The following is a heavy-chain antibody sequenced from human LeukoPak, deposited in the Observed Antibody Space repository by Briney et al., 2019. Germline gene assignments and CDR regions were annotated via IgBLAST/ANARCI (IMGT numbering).Heavy chain of an antibody. Sequence: ASVKVSCKASGYTXTGYYMHWVRQAPGQGLEWMGWINPNSGGTNYAQKFQGRVTMTRDTSISTAYMELSRLRSDDTAVYYCARDWRSGYSYGYHHYWGQGTLVTVSS. CDR2: INPNSGGT. CDR1: GYTXTGYY. V-gene: IGHV1-2*02. D-gene: IGHD5-18*01. J-gene: IGHJ4*02. CDR3: ARDWRSGYSYGYHHY.